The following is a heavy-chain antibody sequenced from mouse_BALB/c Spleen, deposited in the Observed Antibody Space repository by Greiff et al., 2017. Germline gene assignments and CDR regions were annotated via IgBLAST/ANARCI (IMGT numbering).Heavy chain of an antibody. J-gene: IGHJ2*01. CDR2: ISYSGST. D-gene: IGHD2-4*01. Sequence: EVQLVESGPSLVKPSQTLSLTCSVTGDSITSGYWNWIRKFPGNKLEYMGYISYSGSTYYNPSLKSRISITRDTSKNQYYLQLNSVTTEDTATYYCARYDYDGRGIDYWGQGTTLTVSS. CDR3: ARYDYDGRGIDY. CDR1: GDSITSGY. V-gene: IGHV3-8*02.